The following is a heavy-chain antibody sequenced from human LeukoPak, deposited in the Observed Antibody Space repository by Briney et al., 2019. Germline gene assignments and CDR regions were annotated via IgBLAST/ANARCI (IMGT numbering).Heavy chain of an antibody. CDR2: ISGDGGST. V-gene: IGHV3-43*02. Sequence: GGSLRLSCAASGFTFDDYAMHWVRQAPGKGLEWVSLISGDGGSTYYADSVKGRFTISRDNSKNSLYLQMNSLRTEDTALYYCAKDMARARDFGSGYYSGGLDYWGPGTLVSVSS. D-gene: IGHD3-3*01. CDR3: AKDMARARDFGSGYYSGGLDY. CDR1: GFTFDDYA. J-gene: IGHJ4*02.